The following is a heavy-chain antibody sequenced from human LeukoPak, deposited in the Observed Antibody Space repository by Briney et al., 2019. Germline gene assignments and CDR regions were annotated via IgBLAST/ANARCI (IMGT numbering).Heavy chain of an antibody. CDR3: ARVMVSGDLNWFDP. J-gene: IGHJ5*02. CDR2: IYYSGST. V-gene: IGHV4-39*01. D-gene: IGHD1-26*01. CDR1: GGSISSGSYY. Sequence: PSETLSLTCTVSGGSISSGSYYWGWIRQPPGKGLEWIGSIYYSGSTYYNPSLKSRVTISVDTSKNQFSLKLSSVTAADAAVYYCARVMVSGDLNWFDPWGQGTLVTVSS.